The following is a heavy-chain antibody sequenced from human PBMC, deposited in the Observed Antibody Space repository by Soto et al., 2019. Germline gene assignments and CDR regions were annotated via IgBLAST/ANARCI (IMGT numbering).Heavy chain of an antibody. CDR2: IYYSGST. V-gene: IGHV4-31*03. CDR1: GISLSSGGYY. Sequence: SETLSLTCTVSGISLSSGGYYWNWIRQHPGKGLEWIGYIYYSGSTFYNPSLSSRVSISIDTSKNQVSLKLSSVTAADTAVYYCARGGTWVNYYGSGSYYLDWGQGTLVTVSS. D-gene: IGHD3-10*01. J-gene: IGHJ4*02. CDR3: ARGGTWVNYYGSGSYYLD.